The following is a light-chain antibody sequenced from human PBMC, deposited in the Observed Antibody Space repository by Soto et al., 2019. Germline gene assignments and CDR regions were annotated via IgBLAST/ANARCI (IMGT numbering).Light chain of an antibody. V-gene: IGLV2-14*01. CDR2: DVS. CDR1: SSDVAFYNY. CDR3: SSYTRSSTVV. J-gene: IGLJ3*02. Sequence: QSALTQPASVSGSPGQSITISCTGTSSDVAFYNYVSRYQQHPGKVPKLMIYDVSDRPSGVSNRFSGSKSGNTASLTISGLQAEDEANYYCSSYTRSSTVVFGGGTKLTVL.